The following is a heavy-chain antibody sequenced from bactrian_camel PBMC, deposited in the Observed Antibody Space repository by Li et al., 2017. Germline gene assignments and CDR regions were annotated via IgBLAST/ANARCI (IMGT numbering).Heavy chain of an antibody. CDR2: INSNDGNT. V-gene: IGHV3S42*01. CDR1: GYTYSIHC. J-gene: IGHJ4*01. D-gene: IGHD2*01. Sequence: QLVESGGASVQAGGSLRLSCQTSGYTYSIHCMAWFRQVPGKERERVAQINSNDGNTTYADSVKGRFTVSRNNANNTVTLMMNSLNPDDTAMYYCAANFGPYCSVPTLHGGRIFWARGPRSPSP.